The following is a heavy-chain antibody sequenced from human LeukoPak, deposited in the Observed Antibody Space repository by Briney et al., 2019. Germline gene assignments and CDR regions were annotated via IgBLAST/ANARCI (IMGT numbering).Heavy chain of an antibody. Sequence: GASVKVSCKASGYTFTSYYMHWVRQAPEQGLEWMGIINPSGGSTSYAQKFQGRVTMTRDTSTSTVYMELSSLRSEDTAVYYCASSIRDSSSWYGGDSSGPGDYWGQGTLVTVSS. CDR3: ASSIRDSSSWYGGDSSGPGDY. J-gene: IGHJ4*02. D-gene: IGHD6-13*01. CDR2: INPSGGST. CDR1: GYTFTSYY. V-gene: IGHV1-46*01.